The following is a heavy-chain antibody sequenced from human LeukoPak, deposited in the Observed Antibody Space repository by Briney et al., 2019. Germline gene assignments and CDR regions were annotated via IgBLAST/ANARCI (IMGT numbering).Heavy chain of an antibody. V-gene: IGHV3-30-3*01. CDR2: ISYDGSNK. CDR1: GFTFSSYA. Sequence: GASLRLSCAASGFTFSSYAMHWVRQAPGKGLEWVAVISYDGSNKYYADSVKGRFTISRDNSKNTLYLQMNSLRAEDTAVYYCARSERKRFLEWSLDYYYGMDVWGQGTTVTVSS. D-gene: IGHD3-3*01. CDR3: ARSERKRFLEWSLDYYYGMDV. J-gene: IGHJ6*02.